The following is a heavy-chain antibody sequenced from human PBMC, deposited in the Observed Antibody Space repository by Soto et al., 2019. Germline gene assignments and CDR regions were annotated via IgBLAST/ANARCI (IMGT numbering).Heavy chain of an antibody. CDR1: GGTFSSYT. V-gene: IGHV1-69*02. CDR3: ATQQPVGYFDY. Sequence: QVQLVQSGAEVQKPGSSVKVSCKASGGTFSSYTISWVRQAPGQGLEWMGRIIPILGIANYAQKFQGRVTITADKSTSTAYMELSSLRSEDTAVYYCATQQPVGYFDYWGQGTLVTVSS. CDR2: IIPILGIA. D-gene: IGHD6-6*01. J-gene: IGHJ4*02.